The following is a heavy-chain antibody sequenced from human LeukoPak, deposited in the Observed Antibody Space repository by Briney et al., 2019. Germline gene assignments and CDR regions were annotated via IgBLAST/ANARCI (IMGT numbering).Heavy chain of an antibody. J-gene: IGHJ4*02. CDR2: IYYSGST. Sequence: SETLSLTCTVSGGSISSSSYYWGWIRQPPGKGLEWIGSIYYSGSTYYNPSLKSRVTISVDTSKNQFSLKLSSVTAADTAVYYCARASRYYDFWSGYYTKQQFDYWGQGTLVTVSS. CDR1: GGSISSSSYY. CDR3: ARASRYYDFWSGYYTKQQFDY. D-gene: IGHD3-3*01. V-gene: IGHV4-39*07.